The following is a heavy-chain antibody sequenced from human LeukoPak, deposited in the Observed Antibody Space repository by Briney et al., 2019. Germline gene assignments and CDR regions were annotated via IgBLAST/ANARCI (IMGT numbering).Heavy chain of an antibody. V-gene: IGHV3-30-3*01. CDR1: GFTFSSYA. J-gene: IGHJ4*02. Sequence: PGRSLRLSCAASGFTFSSYAMHWVRQAPGKGLEWVAVISYDGSNKYYADSVKGRFTISRDNSKNTLYLQMNSLRAEDTAVYYCAKDRGYVDYWGQGTLVTVSS. D-gene: IGHD3-10*01. CDR3: AKDRGYVDY. CDR2: ISYDGSNK.